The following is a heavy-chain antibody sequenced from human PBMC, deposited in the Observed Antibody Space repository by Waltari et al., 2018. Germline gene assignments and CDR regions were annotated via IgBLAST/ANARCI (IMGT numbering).Heavy chain of an antibody. CDR3: AGGVDTPKGYYYYGMDV. CDR2: ISSSGSTI. CDR1: GFSFRSYH. V-gene: IGHV3-48*03. J-gene: IGHJ6*02. D-gene: IGHD2-8*02. Sequence: EVKLVESGGGLVQPGGSLRLSCGASGFSFRSYHMSWVRQAPGTGLEWVSYISSSGSTIYYADSVKGRFTISRDNAKNSLYLQMNSLRAEDTAVYYCAGGVDTPKGYYYYGMDVWGQGTTVTVSS.